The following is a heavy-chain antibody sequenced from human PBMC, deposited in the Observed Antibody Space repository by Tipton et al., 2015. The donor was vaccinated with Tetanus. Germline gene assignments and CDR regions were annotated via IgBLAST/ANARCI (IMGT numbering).Heavy chain of an antibody. CDR2: ISSTSRYI. CDR3: VSGSALDY. CDR1: GFTFSNYK. V-gene: IGHV3-21*01. J-gene: IGHJ4*02. Sequence: SLRLSCEVSGFTFSNYKMNWVRQGPGRGREWVSSISSTSRYINYADSVKGRFTISRDNAKNSLFLEMNTLRVDDTAVYYCVSGSALDYWGQGTPVTVSS. D-gene: IGHD6-25*01.